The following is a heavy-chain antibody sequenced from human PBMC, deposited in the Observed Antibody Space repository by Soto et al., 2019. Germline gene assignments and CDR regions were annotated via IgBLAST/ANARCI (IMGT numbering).Heavy chain of an antibody. CDR3: ARDRDSSRNNYYYYGMDV. CDR1: GGSGGAFGGYC. D-gene: IGHD6-13*01. J-gene: IGHJ6*02. CDR2: INHSGST. V-gene: IGHV4-34*01. Sequence: ASQTMSLRRGVDGGSGGAFGGYCCSWIHQPPGKGLEWIGEINHSGSTNNNPSLKSRVTISVATSKNQFSLKLSSVTAADTAVYYCARDRDSSRNNYYYYGMDVWGQGTTVTVSS.